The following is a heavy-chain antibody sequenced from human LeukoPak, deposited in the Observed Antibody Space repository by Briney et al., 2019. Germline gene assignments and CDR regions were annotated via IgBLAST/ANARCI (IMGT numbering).Heavy chain of an antibody. D-gene: IGHD2-2*01. J-gene: IGHJ4*02. Sequence: SETLSLTCAVYGGSFSGYYWSWIRQPPGKGLEWIGEINHSGSTNYNPSLKSRVTMSVDTSKNQFSLKLSSVTAADTAVYYCARGRYCSSTSCYLRSSWLSYWGQGTLVTVSS. CDR1: GGSFSGYY. V-gene: IGHV4-34*01. CDR3: ARGRYCSSTSCYLRSSWLSY. CDR2: INHSGST.